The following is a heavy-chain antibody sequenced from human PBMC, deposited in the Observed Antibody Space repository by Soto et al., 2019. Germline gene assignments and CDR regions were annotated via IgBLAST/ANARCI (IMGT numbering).Heavy chain of an antibody. CDR1: GFSLSTSGVG. V-gene: IGHV2-5*01. J-gene: IGHJ2*01. Sequence: QITLKESGPTLVKPTQTLTLTCTFSGFSLSTSGVGVGWIRQPPGKALVWLALIYWNDDKRYSPSLKSRLTITKDTSKNQVVLTMTNMDPVDTATYYCAHSTVSGSYFPSWYFDLWGRGTLVTVSS. D-gene: IGHD1-26*01. CDR3: AHSTVSGSYFPSWYFDL. CDR2: IYWNDDK.